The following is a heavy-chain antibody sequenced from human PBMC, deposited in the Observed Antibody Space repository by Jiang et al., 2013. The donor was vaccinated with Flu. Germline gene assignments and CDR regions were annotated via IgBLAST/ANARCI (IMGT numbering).Heavy chain of an antibody. J-gene: IGHJ4*02. D-gene: IGHD3-22*01. V-gene: IGHV3-30*18. CDR2: ISYDGSNK. CDR1: GFTFSSYG. CDR3: AKHAYDYYDSSGYNSDDY. Sequence: LVESGGGVVQPGRSLRLSCAASGFTFSSYGMHWVRQAPGKGLEWVAVISYDGSNKYYADSVKGRFTISRDNSKNTLYLQMNSLRAEDTAVYYCAKHAYDYYDSSGYNSDDYWGQGTLVTVSS.